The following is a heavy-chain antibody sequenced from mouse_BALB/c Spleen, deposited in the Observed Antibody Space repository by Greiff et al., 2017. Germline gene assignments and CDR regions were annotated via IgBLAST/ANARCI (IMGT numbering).Heavy chain of an antibody. CDR1: GFTFSSYA. CDR3: ARVPIYYDYDGAY. D-gene: IGHD2-4*01. J-gene: IGHJ3*01. Sequence: EVQGVESGGGLVKPGGSLKLSCAASGFTFSSYAMSWVRQTPEKRLEWVASISSGGSTYYPDSVKGRFTISRDNARNILYLQMSSLRSEDTAMYYCARVPIYYDYDGAYWGQGTLVTVSA. V-gene: IGHV5-6-5*01. CDR2: ISSGGST.